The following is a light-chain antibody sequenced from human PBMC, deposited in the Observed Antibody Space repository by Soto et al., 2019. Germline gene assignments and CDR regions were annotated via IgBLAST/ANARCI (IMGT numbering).Light chain of an antibody. CDR2: AAS. CDR3: QQYNKWPLA. V-gene: IGKV3-15*01. CDR1: QSIGTN. Sequence: EIVMTQSPATLSVSPGERATLSCRASQSIGTNLAWYQQKNGQAPRLLIFAASTRDTGIAARFSGRGSGIECTLPISRLESEDFEVYFCQQYNKWPLAFGHGTKVDIK. J-gene: IGKJ1*01.